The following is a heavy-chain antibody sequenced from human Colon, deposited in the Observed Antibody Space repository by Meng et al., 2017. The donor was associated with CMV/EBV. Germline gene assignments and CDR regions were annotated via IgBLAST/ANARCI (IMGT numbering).Heavy chain of an antibody. J-gene: IGHJ6*02. CDR2: IKEDGSEQ. CDR3: ARVHSSSFRFYSYYYGMDV. D-gene: IGHD6-6*01. CDR1: GFSFSNFW. V-gene: IGHV3-7*01. Sequence: GGSLRLSCVASGFSFSNFWMSWVRQAPGKGLEWVANIKEDGSEQFYADSVKGRFTISRDNAKNSLYLQMNSLRAEDTAVYYCARVHSSSFRFYSYYYGMDVWGQGTTVTVSS.